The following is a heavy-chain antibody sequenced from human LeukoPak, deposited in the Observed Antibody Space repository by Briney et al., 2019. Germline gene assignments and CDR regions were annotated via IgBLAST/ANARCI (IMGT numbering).Heavy chain of an antibody. Sequence: SETLSLTCTVSGGSISSYYWSWIRQPAGKGLEWIGRIYTSGSTNYNPSLKSRVTMSVDTPKNQFSLKLSSVTAADTAVYYCARVLYGSGSYRLDYWGQGTLVTVSS. CDR2: IYTSGST. D-gene: IGHD3-10*01. CDR1: GGSISSYY. CDR3: ARVLYGSGSYRLDY. V-gene: IGHV4-4*07. J-gene: IGHJ4*02.